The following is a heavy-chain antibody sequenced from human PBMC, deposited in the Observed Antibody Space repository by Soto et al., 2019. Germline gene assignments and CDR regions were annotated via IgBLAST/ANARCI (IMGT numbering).Heavy chain of an antibody. CDR3: ARVGWFGESGDDPQNYYYYGMDV. CDR2: ISAYNGNT. J-gene: IGHJ6*02. CDR1: GYTFTSYG. D-gene: IGHD3-10*01. V-gene: IGHV1-18*01. Sequence: GASVKVSCKASGYTFTSYGISWVRQAPGQGLEWMGWISAYNGNTNYAQKLQGRVTMTTDTSTSTAYMELRSLRSDDTAVYYCARVGWFGESGDDPQNYYYYGMDVWGQGTTVTVSS.